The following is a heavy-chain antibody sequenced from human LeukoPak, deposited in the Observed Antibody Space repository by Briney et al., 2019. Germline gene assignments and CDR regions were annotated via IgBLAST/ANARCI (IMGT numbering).Heavy chain of an antibody. J-gene: IGHJ4*02. Sequence: PGGSLRLSCAASGFTFDDYGMSWVRQAPGKGLEWVSGINWNGGSTGYADSVKGRFTISRDNAKNSLYLQMNSLRAEDTALYYCARKGVGEWLVPGPYYFDYWGLGTLVTVSS. CDR2: INWNGGST. D-gene: IGHD6-19*01. CDR3: ARKGVGEWLVPGPYYFDY. V-gene: IGHV3-20*04. CDR1: GFTFDDYG.